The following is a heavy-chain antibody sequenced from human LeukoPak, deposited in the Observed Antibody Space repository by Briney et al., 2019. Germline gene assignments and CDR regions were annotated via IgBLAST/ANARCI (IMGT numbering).Heavy chain of an antibody. D-gene: IGHD2-15*01. CDR2: ITPSGGST. CDR3: ARDTLYCSGGSCYEGSDY. V-gene: IGHV1-46*01. CDR1: VYTFTSYY. J-gene: IGHJ4*02. Sequence: GASLKVSCTASVYTFTSYYMHCVRQAPGQGLEWMGIITPSGGSTSYAQKFQGRVTMTRDTSTSTVYMELSSLRSEDTAVYYCARDTLYCSGGSCYEGSDYWGQGTLVTVSS.